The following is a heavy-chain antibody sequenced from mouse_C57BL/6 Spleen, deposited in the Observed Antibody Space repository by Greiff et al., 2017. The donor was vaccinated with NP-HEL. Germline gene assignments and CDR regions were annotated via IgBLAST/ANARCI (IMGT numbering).Heavy chain of an antibody. Sequence: VQLQQSGAELVKPGASVKLSCKASGYTFTSYWMHWVKQRPGQGLEWIGMIHPNSGSTNYNEKFKSKATLTVDKSSSTAYMQLSSLTSEDSAVYYCARQLRLRKGYAMDYWGQGTSVTVSS. J-gene: IGHJ4*01. V-gene: IGHV1-64*01. CDR1: GYTFTSYW. CDR3: ARQLRLRKGYAMDY. CDR2: IHPNSGST. D-gene: IGHD3-2*02.